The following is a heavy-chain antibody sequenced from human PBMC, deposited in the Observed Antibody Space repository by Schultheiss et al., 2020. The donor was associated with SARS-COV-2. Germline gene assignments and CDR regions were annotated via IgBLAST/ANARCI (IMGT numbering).Heavy chain of an antibody. Sequence: ASVKVSCKASGYTFTSYGISWVRQAPGQGLEWMGWITAYSGNNGNTKYEQNLQGRVTMTTDTSTSTAYMELSSLRSDDTAVYYCARDLDYDYVWGSYRYYYYYMDVWGKGTTVTVSS. D-gene: IGHD3-16*02. CDR3: ARDLDYDYVWGSYRYYYYYMDV. V-gene: IGHV1-18*01. J-gene: IGHJ6*03. CDR1: GYTFTSYG. CDR2: ITAYSGNNGNT.